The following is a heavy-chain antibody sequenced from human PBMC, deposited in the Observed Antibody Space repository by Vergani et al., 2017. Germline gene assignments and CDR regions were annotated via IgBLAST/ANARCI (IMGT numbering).Heavy chain of an antibody. D-gene: IGHD6-19*01. V-gene: IGHV4-39*01. CDR3: ARGHTDYDSGWYSPGWFDP. CDR1: GGSVTSTSYH. CDR2: LYNPGKT. Sequence: QLQLKESGPGLVKPSETLSLTCDVSGGSVTSTSYHWAWIRLPPGKGLEWIGSLYNPGKTYYNSSLESRLSLSVDTSTNQFFLRLNSVTAADTAVYYGARGHTDYDSGWYSPGWFDPWGQGITAIVSS. J-gene: IGHJ5*02.